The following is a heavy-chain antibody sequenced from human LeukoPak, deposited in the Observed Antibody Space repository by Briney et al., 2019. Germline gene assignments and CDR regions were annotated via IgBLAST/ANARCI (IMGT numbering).Heavy chain of an antibody. CDR2: IYYSGST. V-gene: IGHV4-61*01. CDR1: GGSISSSSYY. J-gene: IGHJ4*02. D-gene: IGHD6-13*01. CDR3: ARGELAAALGY. Sequence: SETLSLTCTVSGGSISSSSYYWSWIRQPPGKGLEWIGYIYYSGSTNYNPSLKSRVTISVDTSKNQFSLKLSSVTAADTAVYYCARGELAAALGYWGQGTLVTVSS.